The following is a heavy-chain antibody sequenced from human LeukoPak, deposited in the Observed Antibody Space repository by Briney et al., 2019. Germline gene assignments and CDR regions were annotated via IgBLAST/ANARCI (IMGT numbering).Heavy chain of an antibody. Sequence: GVSLRLYSAASGITCGNNWRHWLRHGPGKGLVWISRINSDRGGSIHADYVKGRFTVSRDNAKNTLYLQMNSLIAEDTAVYYCARDVPHNWFDTWGQGTLVTVSS. CDR1: GITCGNNW. CDR3: ARDVPHNWFDT. J-gene: IGHJ5*02. V-gene: IGHV3-74*01. CDR2: INSDRGGS.